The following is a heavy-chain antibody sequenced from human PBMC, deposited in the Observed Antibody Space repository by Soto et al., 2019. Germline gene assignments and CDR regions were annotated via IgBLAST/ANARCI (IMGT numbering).Heavy chain of an antibody. J-gene: IGHJ4*02. CDR1: GFTFSSYS. CDR3: ARDPHYGSGSYYPYYFDY. CDR2: ISSSRSYI. V-gene: IGHV3-21*01. Sequence: ESGGGLVKPGVFLRLSCAASGFTFSSYSMNWVRQAPGKGLEWVSSISSSRSYIYYADSVKGRFTISRDNAKNSLYLQMNSLRAEDTAVYYCARDPHYGSGSYYPYYFDYWGQGTLVTVSS. D-gene: IGHD3-10*01.